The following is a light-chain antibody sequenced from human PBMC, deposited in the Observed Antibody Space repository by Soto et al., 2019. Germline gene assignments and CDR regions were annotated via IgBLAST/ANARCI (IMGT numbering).Light chain of an antibody. Sequence: EIVLTQSPGTLPVSPGERATLSCRATQSVTSSYLAWYQQKPGQAPKLLIYGASSMATGIPDRFSGSGSGSDFTLSISRLEPEDFALYYWQQYGSSPPRWTFGQSTKVEIK. J-gene: IGKJ1*01. CDR2: GAS. CDR3: QQYGSSPPRWT. CDR1: QSVTSSY. V-gene: IGKV3-20*01.